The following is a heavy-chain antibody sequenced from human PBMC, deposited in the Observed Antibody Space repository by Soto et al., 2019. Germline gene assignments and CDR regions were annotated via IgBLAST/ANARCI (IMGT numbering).Heavy chain of an antibody. D-gene: IGHD3-22*01. CDR1: GFTFSTYW. CDR3: AAGGSGYYAN. Sequence: EVQLVESGGDLVQPGGSLRLSCAASGFTFSTYWMHWVRQAPGKGLLWVSRIKTDGTYATCADSVKGRFTISRDNAKNTLYLQMNSLRVEDAAVYYCAAGGSGYYANWGQGTLVTVSS. CDR2: IKTDGTYA. V-gene: IGHV3-74*01. J-gene: IGHJ4*02.